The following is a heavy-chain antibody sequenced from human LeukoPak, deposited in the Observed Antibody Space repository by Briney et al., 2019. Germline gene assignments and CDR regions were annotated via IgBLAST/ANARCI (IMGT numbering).Heavy chain of an antibody. CDR2: IYYSGST. V-gene: IGHV4-39*07. CDR1: GGSISSSSYY. J-gene: IGHJ5*02. Sequence: SETLSLTCTVSGGSISSSSYYWGWIRQPPGKGLEWIGSIYYSGSTYYNPSLKSRVTISVDTSKNQFSLKLSSVTAADTAVYYCARGYWFDPWGQGTLVTVSS. CDR3: ARGYWFDP.